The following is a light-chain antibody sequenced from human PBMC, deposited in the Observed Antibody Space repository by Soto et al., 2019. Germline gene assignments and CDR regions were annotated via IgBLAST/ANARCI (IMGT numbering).Light chain of an antibody. V-gene: IGKV3-15*01. CDR2: GAS. J-gene: IGKJ2*01. CDR3: QQYNNWSLFT. Sequence: EIVMTQSPATLSVSPGERATLSCRASQSVSSNLAWYQQKPGQAPRLLIYGASTRATGIPVRFSGSGSGTEFTLTIGSLQSEDFAFYFCQQYNNWSLFTFGQGTKLEIK. CDR1: QSVSSN.